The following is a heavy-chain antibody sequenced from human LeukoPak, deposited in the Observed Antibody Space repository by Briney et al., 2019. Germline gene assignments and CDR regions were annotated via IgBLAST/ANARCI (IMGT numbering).Heavy chain of an antibody. CDR2: IYYNGNT. CDR3: AREYSSGWSGAGY. J-gene: IGHJ4*02. D-gene: IGHD6-19*01. CDR1: DGSINSYY. Sequence: SETLSLTCSVSDGSINSYYWNWIRRPPGKGLEWIGYIYYNGNTNYSPSLKSRVTMSVDTSKNLFSLKVSSVTAADTAVYYCAREYSSGWSGAGYWGQGTLVTVSS. V-gene: IGHV4-59*01.